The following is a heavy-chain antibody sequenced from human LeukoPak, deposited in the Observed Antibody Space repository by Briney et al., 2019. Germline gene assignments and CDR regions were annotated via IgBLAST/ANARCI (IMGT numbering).Heavy chain of an antibody. D-gene: IGHD4-23*01. CDR3: TPHPFSVTPLD. Sequence: GGSLRLSCAASGFTFSYAWMNWGRQAPGKGLEWVGRIKSKTAGGTTDYAAPVKGRFTISRDESKNTLYLQMNSLQTEDTAVYYCTPHPFSVTPLDWGQGTLVTVSS. J-gene: IGHJ4*02. CDR1: GFTFSYAW. CDR2: IKSKTAGGTT. V-gene: IGHV3-15*01.